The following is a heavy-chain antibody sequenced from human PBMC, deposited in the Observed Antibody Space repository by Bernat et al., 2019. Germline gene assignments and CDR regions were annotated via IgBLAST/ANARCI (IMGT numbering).Heavy chain of an antibody. CDR1: GFSLSTTGMC. Sequence: QVTLRESGPALVKPTQTLTLTCTFSGFSLSTTGMCVSWIRQPPGKALEWLARIDWDVDKYYSTSLKTRLTISKDTSKNQVVLTMTNMDPVDTATYYCARSDGSGSYYRDDWFDPWGQGTLVTVSS. J-gene: IGHJ5*02. CDR2: IDWDVDK. D-gene: IGHD3-10*01. V-gene: IGHV2-70*15. CDR3: ARSDGSGSYYRDDWFDP.